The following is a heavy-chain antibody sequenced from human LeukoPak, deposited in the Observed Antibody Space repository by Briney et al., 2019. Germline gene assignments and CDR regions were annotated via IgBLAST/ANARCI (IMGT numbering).Heavy chain of an antibody. CDR3: ASSSSNDYGDYASYYYYYYGMDV. CDR1: GFTVSSIY. D-gene: IGHD4-17*01. V-gene: IGHV3-53*04. Sequence: GGSLRLSCAASGFTVSSIYMSWVRQAPGKGLEWVSVIYSGGSTYYADSVKGRFTISRHNSKNTLYLQMNSLRAEDTAVYYCASSSSNDYGDYASYYYYYYGMDVWGQGTTVTVSS. CDR2: IYSGGST. J-gene: IGHJ6*02.